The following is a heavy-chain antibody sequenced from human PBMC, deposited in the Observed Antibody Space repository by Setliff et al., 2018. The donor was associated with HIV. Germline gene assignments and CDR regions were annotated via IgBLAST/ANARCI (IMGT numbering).Heavy chain of an antibody. J-gene: IGHJ3*02. D-gene: IGHD4-17*01. Sequence: PSETLSLTCTVSGGSISGYYWSWIRQSPGKGLEWIAYINYSGVTNYSPSLKSRVTISLDTSKNQFSLKFSSVTAADTAVYYCARAGNYGGNSRVSAFDIWGQGTMVTVSS. CDR3: ARAGNYGGNSRVSAFDI. V-gene: IGHV4-59*01. CDR1: GGSISGYY. CDR2: INYSGVT.